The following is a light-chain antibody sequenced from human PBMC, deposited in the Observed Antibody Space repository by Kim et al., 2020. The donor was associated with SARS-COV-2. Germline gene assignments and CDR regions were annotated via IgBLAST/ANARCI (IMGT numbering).Light chain of an antibody. V-gene: IGKV3-11*01. J-gene: IGKJ3*01. CDR3: QQRGNWPFT. CDR1: PSVWSF. CDR2: DAS. Sequence: LSPGERATLSCRASPSVWSFLGWYQQKPGQPPRLLIYDASNRATGIPDRFSGSGSGTDFTLTISSLEPEDFAVYYCQQRGNWPFTFGPGTKVDIK.